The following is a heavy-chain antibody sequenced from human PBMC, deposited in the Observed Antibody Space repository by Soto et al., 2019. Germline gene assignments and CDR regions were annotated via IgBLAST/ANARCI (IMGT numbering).Heavy chain of an antibody. Sequence: QVQLVESGGGVVQPGRSLRLSCAASGFTFSSYGMHWVRQAPGKGLEWVAVIWYDGSNKYYADSVKGRFTISRDNSKNTLYLQMNSLRAEDTAVYYCARSQYSGYDAFDYRGQGTLVTVSS. CDR2: IWYDGSNK. V-gene: IGHV3-33*01. D-gene: IGHD5-12*01. J-gene: IGHJ4*02. CDR3: ARSQYSGYDAFDY. CDR1: GFTFSSYG.